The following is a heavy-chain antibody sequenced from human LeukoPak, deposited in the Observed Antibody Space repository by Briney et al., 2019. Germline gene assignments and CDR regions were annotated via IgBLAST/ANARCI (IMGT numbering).Heavy chain of an antibody. D-gene: IGHD3-9*01. V-gene: IGHV3-53*01. CDR1: GFTVSSNY. Sequence: GGSLRLSCAASGFTVSSNYMSWVRQAPGKGLEWVSVIYSGGSTYYADSVKGRFTISRDNSKNTLYLQMNSLRAEDTAVYYCARGLAYYDILTGYYPYYFDYWGQGTLVTVS. J-gene: IGHJ4*02. CDR2: IYSGGST. CDR3: ARGLAYYDILTGYYPYYFDY.